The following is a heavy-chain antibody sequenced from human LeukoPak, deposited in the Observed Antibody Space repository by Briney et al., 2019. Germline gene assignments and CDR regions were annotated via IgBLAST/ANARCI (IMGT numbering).Heavy chain of an antibody. CDR1: GFTFTTYS. J-gene: IGHJ3*02. CDR3: ARDIVGATGDAFDI. V-gene: IGHV3-21*01. Sequence: SGGSLRLSCAASGFTFTTYSMNWVRQAPGKEPEWVSAVSSSSDYIYYADSVRGRFTISRDNAKNSLYLQMNSLRAEDTALYYCARDIVGATGDAFDIWGQGTMVTVSS. CDR2: VSSSSDYI. D-gene: IGHD1-26*01.